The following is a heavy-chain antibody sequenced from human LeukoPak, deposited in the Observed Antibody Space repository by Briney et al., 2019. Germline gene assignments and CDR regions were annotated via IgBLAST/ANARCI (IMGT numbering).Heavy chain of an antibody. Sequence: SVKVSCKASGGTFSSYAISWVRQAPGQGLEWMGGIIPIFGTANYAQKFQGRVTITADKSTSTAYMELSSLRSEDTAVYYCARDTLHDVLDYYYYMDVWGKGTTVTVSS. CDR3: ARDTLHDVLDYYYYMDV. CDR1: GGTFSSYA. CDR2: IIPIFGTA. V-gene: IGHV1-69*06. D-gene: IGHD3-10*02. J-gene: IGHJ6*03.